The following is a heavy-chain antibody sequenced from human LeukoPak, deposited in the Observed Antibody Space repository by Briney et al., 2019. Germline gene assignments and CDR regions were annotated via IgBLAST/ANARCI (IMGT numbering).Heavy chain of an antibody. D-gene: IGHD5-18*01. CDR1: GGSISSYY. CDR2: IYYSGST. Sequence: SETLSLTCTVSGGSISSYYWSWIRQPPGKGLEWIGYIYYSGSTNYNPSLKSRVTISVDTSKNQFSLKLSSVTAADTAVYYCARRYSYASDAFDIWGQGTLVSVSS. J-gene: IGHJ3*02. CDR3: ARRYSYASDAFDI. V-gene: IGHV4-59*01.